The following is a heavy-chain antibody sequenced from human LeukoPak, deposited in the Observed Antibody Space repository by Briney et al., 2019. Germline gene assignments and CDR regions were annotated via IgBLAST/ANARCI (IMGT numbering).Heavy chain of an antibody. CDR2: IKQDGSEK. V-gene: IGHV3-7*01. Sequence: GGSLRLSCAASGFTFDDYGMSWVRQAPGKGLEWVANIKQDGSEKYYVDSVKGRFTISRDNAKNSLYLQMNSLRAEDTAVYYCAREGDSNIWFYDYWGQGTLVTVSS. CDR1: GFTFDDYG. CDR3: AREGDSNIWFYDY. D-gene: IGHD4-11*01. J-gene: IGHJ4*02.